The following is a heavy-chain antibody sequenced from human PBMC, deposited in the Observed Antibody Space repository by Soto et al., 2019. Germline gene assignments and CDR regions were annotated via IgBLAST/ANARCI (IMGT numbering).Heavy chain of an antibody. D-gene: IGHD3-22*01. CDR3: AKEGYDSSGYDPGYFDY. Sequence: GGSLRLSCAASGFTFSSYGMHWVRQAPGKGLEWVAVISYDGSNKYYADSVKGRFTISRDNSKNTLYLQMNSLRAEDTAVYYCAKEGYDSSGYDPGYFDYWGQGTLVTVSS. J-gene: IGHJ4*02. V-gene: IGHV3-30*18. CDR2: ISYDGSNK. CDR1: GFTFSSYG.